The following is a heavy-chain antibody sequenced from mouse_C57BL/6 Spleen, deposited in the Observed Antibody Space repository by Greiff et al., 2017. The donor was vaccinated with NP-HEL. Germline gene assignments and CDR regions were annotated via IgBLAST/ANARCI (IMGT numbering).Heavy chain of an antibody. J-gene: IGHJ4*01. D-gene: IGHD1-1*01. CDR2: IDPSDSET. V-gene: IGHV1-52*01. CDR3: ARDGYYGSSLYAMDY. CDR1: GYTFTSYW. Sequence: QVQLQQPGAELVRPGSSVKLSCKASGYTFTSYWMHWVKQRPIQGLEWIGNIDPSDSETHYNQKFKDKATLTVDKSSSTAYMQLSSRTSEDSAVYYCARDGYYGSSLYAMDYWGQGTSVTVSS.